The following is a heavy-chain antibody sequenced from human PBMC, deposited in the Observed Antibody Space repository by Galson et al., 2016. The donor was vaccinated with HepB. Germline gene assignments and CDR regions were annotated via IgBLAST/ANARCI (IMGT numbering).Heavy chain of an antibody. CDR2: VYPGDSDT. CDR3: ARQRYYNFWGSFGPRGAMDV. Sequence: QSGAEVKKPGETLRISCQASGYSFSSYWIAWVRQEPGKGLEWMGMVYPGDSDTKYSPSFQGHVTISADASTSIAFLQWSGLKASDTAIYYCARQRYYNFWGSFGPRGAMDVWGQGTTVTVSS. V-gene: IGHV5-51*01. CDR1: GYSFSSYW. D-gene: IGHD3-3*01. J-gene: IGHJ6*02.